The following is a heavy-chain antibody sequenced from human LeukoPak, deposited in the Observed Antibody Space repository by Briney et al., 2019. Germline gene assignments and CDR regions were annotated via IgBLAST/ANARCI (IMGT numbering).Heavy chain of an antibody. CDR1: GFTFSSYG. J-gene: IGHJ4*02. CDR3: AKDNCYYGSGSFFVDY. Sequence: GGSLRLSCAASGFTFSSYGMHWVRQAPGKGLEWVAFIRYDGSNKYYADSVKGRFTISRDNSKNTLYLQMNSLRAEDTAVYYCAKDNCYYGSGSFFVDYWGQGTLVTVSS. V-gene: IGHV3-30*02. CDR2: IRYDGSNK. D-gene: IGHD3-10*01.